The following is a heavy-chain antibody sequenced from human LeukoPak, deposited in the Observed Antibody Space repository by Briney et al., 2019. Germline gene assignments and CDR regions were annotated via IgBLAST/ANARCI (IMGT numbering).Heavy chain of an antibody. CDR1: GFTFGDYY. CDR2: ISSRDDSI. J-gene: IGHJ3*02. D-gene: IGHD3-22*01. V-gene: IGHV3-11*01. Sequence: PGGSLRLSCAASGFTFGDYYMGWIRQAPGKGLEWIAYISSRDDSIHYADSLTGRFTISRDNAKNSLFLQMNSLRAEDTAVYYCARGRHYYDTRGYSDAFDIWGQGTLVTVSS. CDR3: ARGRHYYDTRGYSDAFDI.